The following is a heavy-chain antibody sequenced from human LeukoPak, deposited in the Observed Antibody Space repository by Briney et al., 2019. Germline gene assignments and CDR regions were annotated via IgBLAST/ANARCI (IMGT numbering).Heavy chain of an antibody. CDR2: ISYDGSNK. Sequence: GRSLRLSCAASGFTFSSYAMYWVRQAPGKGLEWVAVISYDGSNKYYADSVKGRFTISRDNSKNTLYLQVNSLRAEDTAVYYCARDYSPYYYYYGMDVWGQGTTVTVSS. D-gene: IGHD2-15*01. CDR1: GFTFSSYA. V-gene: IGHV3-30*04. J-gene: IGHJ6*02. CDR3: ARDYSPYYYYYGMDV.